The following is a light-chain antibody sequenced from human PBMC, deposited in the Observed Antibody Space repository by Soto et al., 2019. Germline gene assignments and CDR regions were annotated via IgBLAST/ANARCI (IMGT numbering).Light chain of an antibody. J-gene: IGLJ2*01. V-gene: IGLV2-14*01. CDR2: EVS. CDR3: SSYTGSSPVV. Sequence: QSALTRPASVSGSPGQSITISCTGTSSDVGGYNYVSWYQQHPGKAPKLMIYEVSNRPSGVSNRISGSKSGNTAALTISGLQAEDEADYDGSSYTGSSPVVFGGGTKLTVL. CDR1: SSDVGGYNY.